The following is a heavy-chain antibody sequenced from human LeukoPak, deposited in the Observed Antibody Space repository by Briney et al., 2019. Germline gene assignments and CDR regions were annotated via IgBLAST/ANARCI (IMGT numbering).Heavy chain of an antibody. CDR1: GFTLSGYD. V-gene: IGHV3-48*03. CDR3: ARKPDRLGAVGWDPYFDL. Sequence: PGGSLTLSCTAYGFTLSGYDMTWVRQAPGKGLECMSYISVNGGAMHYADCVRGRFTTCRDDAKNSLYVHMNSLRVEDTALYYCARKPDRLGAVGWDPYFDLWGRGNLITVSS. J-gene: IGHJ2*01. D-gene: IGHD6-13*01. CDR2: ISVNGGAM.